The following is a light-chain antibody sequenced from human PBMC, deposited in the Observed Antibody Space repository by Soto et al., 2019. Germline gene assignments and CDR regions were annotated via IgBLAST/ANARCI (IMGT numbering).Light chain of an antibody. J-gene: IGKJ1*01. CDR2: ATS. V-gene: IGKV1-39*01. Sequence: DIQMTQSPSSLSAFVGDRVTITCRASQSISSYLNWYQQKPGKAPNLLIYATSSLQSGVPSRFSGSESGTDFTLTISSLQAEDFATYFCQQTYSAPQTFGQGTKVEIK. CDR1: QSISSY. CDR3: QQTYSAPQT.